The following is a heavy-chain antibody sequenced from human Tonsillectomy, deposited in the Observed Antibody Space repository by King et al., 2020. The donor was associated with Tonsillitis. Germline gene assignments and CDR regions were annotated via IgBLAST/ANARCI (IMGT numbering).Heavy chain of an antibody. J-gene: IGHJ6*03. CDR2: IYSGGST. D-gene: IGHD1-26*01. CDR3: ASDSGSYDDYYYYYYMDV. V-gene: IGHV3-53*01. Sequence: VQLVESGGGLIQPGGSLRLSCAASGFTVSSNYMSWVRQAPGKGLEWVSVIYSGGSTYYADSLKGRLTISRDNSKNTLYLQMTSLRAEDTAVYYCASDSGSYDDYYYYYYMDVWGKGTTVTVSS. CDR1: GFTVSSNY.